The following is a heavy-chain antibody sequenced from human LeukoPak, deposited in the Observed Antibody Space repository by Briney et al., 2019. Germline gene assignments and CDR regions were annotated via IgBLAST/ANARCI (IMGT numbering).Heavy chain of an antibody. D-gene: IGHD1-1*01. CDR1: GFTFDDYG. V-gene: IGHV3-7*01. CDR3: AREELERLPN. Sequence: GGSLRLSCAASGFTFDDYGMSWVRQAPGKGLEWVANIKQDGSEKYYVDSVKGRFTISRDNAKNSLYLQMNSLRAEDTAVYYCAREELERLPNWGQGTLVTVSS. CDR2: IKQDGSEK. J-gene: IGHJ4*02.